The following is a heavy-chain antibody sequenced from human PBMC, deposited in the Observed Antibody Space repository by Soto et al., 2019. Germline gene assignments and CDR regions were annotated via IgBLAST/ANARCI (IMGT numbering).Heavy chain of an antibody. CDR3: ARSIVVVTALDY. J-gene: IGHJ4*02. V-gene: IGHV1-3*05. D-gene: IGHD2-21*02. Sequence: QVQLVQSGAEEKKPGASVKVSCKASGYTFTSYAMHWVRQAPGQRLEWMGWINAGNGNTKYSQKFQGRVTITRDTSASTAYMGLSSLRSEDTAGYYCARSIVVVTALDYWGQGTLVTVSS. CDR2: INAGNGNT. CDR1: GYTFTSYA.